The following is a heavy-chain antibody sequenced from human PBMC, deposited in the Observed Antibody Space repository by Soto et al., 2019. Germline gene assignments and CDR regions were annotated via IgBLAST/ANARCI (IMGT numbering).Heavy chain of an antibody. Sequence: GGSLRLSCTASGFTFGDYAMSWFRQAPGKGLEWVGFIRSKAYGGTTEYAASVKGRFTISRDDSKSIAYLQMNSLRAEDTALYYCAKDLYNWNPSLGSWGQGTLVTVSS. D-gene: IGHD1-20*01. CDR3: AKDLYNWNPSLGS. CDR2: IRSKAYGGTT. V-gene: IGHV3-49*03. CDR1: GFTFGDYA. J-gene: IGHJ5*02.